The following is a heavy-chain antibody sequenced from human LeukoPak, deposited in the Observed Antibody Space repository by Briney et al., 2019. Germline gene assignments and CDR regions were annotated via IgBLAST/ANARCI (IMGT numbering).Heavy chain of an antibody. D-gene: IGHD3-22*01. CDR1: GGSISSYY. V-gene: IGHV4-59*01. CDR3: ARATYYYDSSGYLGPLPLDY. CDR2: IYYSGST. J-gene: IGHJ4*02. Sequence: SETLSLTCTVSGGSISSYYWSWIRQPPGKGLEWIGYIYYSGSTNYNPSLKSRVTISVDTSENQFSLKLSSVTAADTAVYYCARATYYYDSSGYLGPLPLDYWGQGTLVTVSS.